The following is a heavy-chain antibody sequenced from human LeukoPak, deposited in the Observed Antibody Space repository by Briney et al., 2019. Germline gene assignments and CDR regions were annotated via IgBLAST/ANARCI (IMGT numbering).Heavy chain of an antibody. CDR1: GFTFSIYG. CDR2: ISSSSSTI. CDR3: ARDFGELLYPYYYYGMDV. J-gene: IGHJ6*02. Sequence: PGGSLTLSCTASGFTFSIYGMNWVRQAPGKGLECVSYISSSSSTIYYADSVKGRFTISRDNAKNSLYLQMNSLRDEDTAVYYCARDFGELLYPYYYYGMDVWGQGTTVTVSS. D-gene: IGHD3-10*01. V-gene: IGHV3-48*02.